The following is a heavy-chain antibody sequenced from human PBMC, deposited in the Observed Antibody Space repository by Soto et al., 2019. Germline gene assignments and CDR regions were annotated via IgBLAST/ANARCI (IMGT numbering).Heavy chain of an antibody. CDR1: GGTFSSYA. D-gene: IGHD5-12*01. CDR3: ARGPGGKRGYSGYEYYYGMDV. CDR2: IIPIFGTA. Sequence: ASVKVSCKASGGTFSSYAISWVRQAPGQRLEWMGGIIPIFGTANYAQKFQGRVTITADESTSTAYMELSSLRSEDTAVYYCARGPGGKRGYSGYEYYYGMDVWGQGTTVTVSS. V-gene: IGHV1-69*13. J-gene: IGHJ6*02.